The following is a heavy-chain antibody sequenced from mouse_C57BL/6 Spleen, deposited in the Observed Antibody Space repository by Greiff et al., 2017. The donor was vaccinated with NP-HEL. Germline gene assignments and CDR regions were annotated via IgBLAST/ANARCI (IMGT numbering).Heavy chain of an antibody. D-gene: IGHD4-1*01. CDR1: GYTFTSYW. V-gene: IGHV1-50*01. Sequence: VQLQQPGAELVKPGASVKLSCKASGYTFTSYWMQWVKQRPGQGLEWIGEIDPSDSYTNYNQKFKGKATLTVDTSSSTAYMQLSSLTSEDSAVYYCARRGLTGSFAYWGQGTLVTVSA. CDR3: ARRGLTGSFAY. CDR2: IDPSDSYT. J-gene: IGHJ3*01.